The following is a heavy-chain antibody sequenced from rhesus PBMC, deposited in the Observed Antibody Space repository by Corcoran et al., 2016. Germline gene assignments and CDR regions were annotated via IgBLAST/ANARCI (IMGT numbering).Heavy chain of an antibody. CDR1: GGSISSSY. D-gene: IGHD6-25*01. Sequence: QLQLQESGPGLVKPSETLSVTCAVSGGSISSSYWSWIRQAPGKGLEWIGYIYGSGSSTNYNPSLKSRVTLSVDTSKNQLSLKLSSVTAADTAVYYCASYSGSWNGNYFDYWGQGVLVTVSS. CDR2: IYGSGSST. J-gene: IGHJ4*01. V-gene: IGHV4-169*02. CDR3: ASYSGSWNGNYFDY.